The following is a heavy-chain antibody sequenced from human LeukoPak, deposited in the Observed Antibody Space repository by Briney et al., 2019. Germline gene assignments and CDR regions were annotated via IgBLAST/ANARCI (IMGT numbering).Heavy chain of an antibody. CDR3: ARLDFWSGYYFDY. J-gene: IGHJ4*02. CDR2: IYYSGST. D-gene: IGHD3-3*01. CDR1: GGSISSSSYY. Sequence: SETLSLTCTVSGGSISSSSYYWGWIRQPPGKGLEWIGSIYYSGSTYYNPSLKSRVTISVDTSKNQFSLKLSSVTAADTAVYYCARLDFWSGYYFDYWGQGTLVTVSS. V-gene: IGHV4-39*01.